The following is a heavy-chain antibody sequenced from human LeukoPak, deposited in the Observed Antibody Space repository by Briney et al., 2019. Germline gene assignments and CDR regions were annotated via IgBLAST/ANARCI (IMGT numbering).Heavy chain of an antibody. CDR1: GFTFNSYA. Sequence: GGSLRLSCVASGFTFNSYAMGWVRQAPGKGLEWVSGISGSGGISYYADSVKGRFTISRDNSKNTLFLQMNSLRAEDTAVYYCARGYSSSLYSCFDPWGQGTLVTASS. J-gene: IGHJ5*02. D-gene: IGHD6-13*01. CDR2: ISGSGGIS. CDR3: ARGYSSSLYSCFDP. V-gene: IGHV3-23*01.